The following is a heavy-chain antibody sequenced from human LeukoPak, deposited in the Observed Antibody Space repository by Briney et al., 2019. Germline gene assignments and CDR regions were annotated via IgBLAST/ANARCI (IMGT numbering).Heavy chain of an antibody. Sequence: SVKVSCKASGGTFISYAISWVRQAPGQGLEWMGGIIPIFGTANYAQKFQGRVTITADESTSTAYMELNSLRSEDTAVYYCARPAGLGAAFYFDYWGQGTLVTVSS. CDR2: IIPIFGTA. V-gene: IGHV1-69*13. J-gene: IGHJ4*02. CDR1: GGTFISYA. D-gene: IGHD2-2*01. CDR3: ARPAGLGAAFYFDY.